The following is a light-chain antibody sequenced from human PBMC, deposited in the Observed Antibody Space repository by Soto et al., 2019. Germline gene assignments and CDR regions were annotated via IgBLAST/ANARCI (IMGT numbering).Light chain of an antibody. Sequence: QSALTQPASVSGSPGQSITVSRTGTSSDVGGYNYVSWYQQHPGKAPKLMIYDVSNRPSGVSNRFSGSKSGNTASLTISGLQAEDEADYYCSSYISSLVFGGGTKLTVL. J-gene: IGLJ2*01. CDR1: SSDVGGYNY. CDR3: SSYISSLV. CDR2: DVS. V-gene: IGLV2-14*01.